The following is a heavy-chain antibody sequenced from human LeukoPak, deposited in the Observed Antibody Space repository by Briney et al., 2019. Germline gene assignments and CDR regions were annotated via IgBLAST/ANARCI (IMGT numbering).Heavy chain of an antibody. J-gene: IGHJ6*03. V-gene: IGHV3-11*04. CDR3: ARDAFIGPYYYYYMDV. Sequence: GGSLRLSCAASGFTFSDYYMSWIRQAPRKGLEWVSYISSSGSTIYYADSVKGRFTISRDNAKNSLYLQMNSLRAEDTAVYYCARDAFIGPYYYYYMDVWGRGTTVTVSS. CDR1: GFTFSDYY. CDR2: ISSSGSTI.